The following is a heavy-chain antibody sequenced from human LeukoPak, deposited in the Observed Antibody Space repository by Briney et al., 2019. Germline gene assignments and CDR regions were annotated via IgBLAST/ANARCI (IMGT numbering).Heavy chain of an antibody. V-gene: IGHV1-18*01. J-gene: IGHJ4*02. CDR1: GYTFTSYG. CDR2: ISAYNGNT. D-gene: IGHD6-19*01. CDR3: ARDPLGGSGWPSGY. Sequence: ASVKVSCKASGYTFTSYGISWVRQAPGQGREWMGWISAYNGNTNYAQKLQGRVTMTTDTSTSTAYMELRSLRSDDTAVYYCARDPLGGSGWPSGYWGQGTLVTVSS.